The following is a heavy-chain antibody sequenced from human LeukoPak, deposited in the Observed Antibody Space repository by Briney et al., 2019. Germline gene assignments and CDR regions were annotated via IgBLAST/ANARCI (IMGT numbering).Heavy chain of an antibody. J-gene: IGHJ6*02. CDR1: GGSFSGYY. Sequence: PSETLSLTCAVYGGSFSGYYWSWICQPPGKGLEWIGEINHSGSTNYNPSLKSRVTISVDTSKNQFSLKLSSVTAADTAVYYCARGRYDSSGYYYSPYYYYGMDVWGQGTTVTVSS. CDR2: INHSGST. D-gene: IGHD3-22*01. CDR3: ARGRYDSSGYYYSPYYYYGMDV. V-gene: IGHV4-34*01.